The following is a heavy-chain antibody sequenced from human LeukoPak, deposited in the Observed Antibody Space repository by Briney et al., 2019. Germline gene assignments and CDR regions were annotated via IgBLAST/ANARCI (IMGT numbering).Heavy chain of an antibody. CDR2: ISTPGTTM. J-gene: IGHJ4*02. Sequence: GGSLRLSRAASGFTFTTYSINWVRQAPGKGLEWVSYISTPGTTMYYADSVKGRFTISRDNAKNSLYLQMNSLRAEDTAVYYCATILGYCSGGTCTKDYWGQGTLVTVSS. D-gene: IGHD2-15*01. V-gene: IGHV3-48*01. CDR3: ATILGYCSGGTCTKDY. CDR1: GFTFTTYS.